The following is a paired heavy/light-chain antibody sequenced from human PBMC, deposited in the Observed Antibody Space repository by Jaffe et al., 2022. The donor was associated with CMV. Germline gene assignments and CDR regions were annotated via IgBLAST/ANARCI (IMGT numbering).Light chain of an antibody. CDR3: AAWDDRLNGVV. V-gene: IGLV1-44*01. CDR1: NSNIGSHP. Sequence: QSVLTQPPSASGTPGQTVTISCSGSNSNIGSHPVNWFRQLPGTAPKLLIYTDNQRPSGVPDRFSDSKSGTSASLAISRLQSEDEADYYCAAWDDRLNGVVFGGGTKLTVL. J-gene: IGLJ2*01. CDR2: TDN.
Heavy chain of an antibody. Sequence: QVQLQESGPGLVKPSDTLSLICGVSGYSISSSDWWGWIRQPPGKGLEWIGYIYHSGVTFYNPSLKSRVTMSVDTSKNQFSLKLTSVTAVDTAVYYCARGGPYGSASYLFDPWGRGTLVTVSS. J-gene: IGHJ5*02. CDR3: ARGGPYGSASYLFDP. CDR1: GYSISSSDW. V-gene: IGHV4-28*07. CDR2: IYHSGVT. D-gene: IGHD3-10*01.